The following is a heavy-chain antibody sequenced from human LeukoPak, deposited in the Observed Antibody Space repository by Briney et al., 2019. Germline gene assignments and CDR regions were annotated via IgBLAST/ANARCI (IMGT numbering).Heavy chain of an antibody. V-gene: IGHV3-7*01. CDR1: GFTFSTYW. Sequence: GGSLRLSCAASGFTFSTYWMNWVRQTPGKGLEWVASIKEDGSEKYYVDSVKGRFTISRDNAKNSLYLQMSSLRAEDTAVYYCARRGYSFGSDYWGPGTLVTV. CDR3: ARRGYSFGSDY. D-gene: IGHD5-18*01. J-gene: IGHJ4*02. CDR2: IKEDGSEK.